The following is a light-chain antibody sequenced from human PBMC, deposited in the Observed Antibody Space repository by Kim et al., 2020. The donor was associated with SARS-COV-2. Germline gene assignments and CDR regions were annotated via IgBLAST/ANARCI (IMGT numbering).Light chain of an antibody. CDR1: DIGSKT. J-gene: IGLJ3*02. Sequence: SYELTQPPSVSVAPGKTATITCGGNDIGSKTAHWYQQKPGQAPILVIYYDYDRPSGIPERFSGSNSGNTATLTISRVEAGDEADYYCQVWDSVGDLVFGGGTQLTVL. V-gene: IGLV3-21*04. CDR2: YDY. CDR3: QVWDSVGDLV.